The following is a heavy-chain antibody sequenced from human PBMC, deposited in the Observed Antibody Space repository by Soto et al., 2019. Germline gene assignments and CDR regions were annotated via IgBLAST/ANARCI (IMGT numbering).Heavy chain of an antibody. CDR1: GGTFSSYA. CDR2: IIPIFGTA. J-gene: IGHJ6*04. D-gene: IGHD3-3*01. Sequence: QVQLVQSGAEVKKPGSSVKVSCKASGGTFSSYAISWVRQAPGQGLEWMGGIIPIFGTANYEQKFQGRVTITADKTTSTAYMELSSLRSEDTAVYYCARAPYDFGSGYQIGGMDVWGKGTTVTVSS. CDR3: ARAPYDFGSGYQIGGMDV. V-gene: IGHV1-69*06.